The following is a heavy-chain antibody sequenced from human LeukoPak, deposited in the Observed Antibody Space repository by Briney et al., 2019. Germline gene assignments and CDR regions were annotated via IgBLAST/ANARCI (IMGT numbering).Heavy chain of an antibody. J-gene: IGHJ6*02. D-gene: IGHD3-10*01. V-gene: IGHV4-59*01. CDR3: AREVMVRGAVYGMDV. Sequence: TSETLSLTCTVSGGSISSYYWSWIRQPPGKGLEWIGYIYYSGSTNYNPSLKSRVTISVDTSKNQFSLKLSSVTAADTAVYYCAREVMVRGAVYGMDVWGQGTTVTVSS. CDR2: IYYSGST. CDR1: GGSISSYY.